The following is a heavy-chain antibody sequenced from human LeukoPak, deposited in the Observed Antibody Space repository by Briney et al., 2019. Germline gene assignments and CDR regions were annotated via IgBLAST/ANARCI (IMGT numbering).Heavy chain of an antibody. Sequence: GGSLRLSCAASGFTFSSYAMHWVRQAPGKGLEWVAVISYDGSNKYYADSVKGRFTISRDNSKNTLYLQMNSLRAEDTAVYYCARDDYYDSSGYYYGYKFDYWGQGTLVTVSS. V-gene: IGHV3-30-3*01. D-gene: IGHD3-22*01. CDR1: GFTFSSYA. CDR3: ARDDYYDSSGYYYGYKFDY. CDR2: ISYDGSNK. J-gene: IGHJ4*02.